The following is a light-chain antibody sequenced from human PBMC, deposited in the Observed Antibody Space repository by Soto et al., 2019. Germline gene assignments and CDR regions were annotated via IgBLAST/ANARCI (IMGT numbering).Light chain of an antibody. CDR2: AAP. J-gene: IGKJ1*01. CDR3: LQYHNLWA. V-gene: IGKV1-39*01. Sequence: DIQMTQSPSTLSASVGDRVTITCRASQSISSYLNWYQQKPGKAPKLLLSAAPGFQSEVPSNFSGSGSGTEFTLTISSLQSEDFTVYSCLQYHNLWAFGQGTKVDI. CDR1: QSISSY.